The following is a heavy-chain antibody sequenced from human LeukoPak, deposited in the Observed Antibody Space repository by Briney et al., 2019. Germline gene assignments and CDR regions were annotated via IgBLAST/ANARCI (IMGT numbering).Heavy chain of an antibody. CDR1: GITLSNYG. Sequence: GGSLRLSCAVSGITLSNYGMSWVRQAPGKGLEWVSAITANGGYTLYADAVKGRFTVSRDNSKNTLYLQINSLRPEDTAMYYCAKDPNGDYIGAFDFWGQGTMVTVSS. CDR2: ITANGGYT. CDR3: AKDPNGDYIGAFDF. D-gene: IGHD4-17*01. V-gene: IGHV3-23*01. J-gene: IGHJ3*01.